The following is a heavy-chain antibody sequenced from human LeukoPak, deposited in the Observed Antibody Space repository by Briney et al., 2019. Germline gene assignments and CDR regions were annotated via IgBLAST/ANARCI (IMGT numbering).Heavy chain of an antibody. V-gene: IGHV3-23*01. CDR3: AKDYYDSSGYYLGAFDI. Sequence: GGSLRLSCAASGFIFKNYAMNWVRQAPGKGLEWVSAITSSGGSTYYADSVKGRFTISRDNSKNTLYLQMNSLRAEDTAVYYCAKDYYDSSGYYLGAFDIWGQGTMVTVSS. CDR2: ITSSGGST. J-gene: IGHJ3*02. CDR1: GFIFKNYA. D-gene: IGHD3-22*01.